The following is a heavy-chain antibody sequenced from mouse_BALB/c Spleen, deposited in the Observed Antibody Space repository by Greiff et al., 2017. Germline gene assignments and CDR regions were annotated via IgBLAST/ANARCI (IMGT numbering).Heavy chain of an antibody. CDR3: ARPPYYYGSSPWFAY. CDR2: ISNGGGST. J-gene: IGHJ3*01. D-gene: IGHD1-1*01. CDR1: GFTFSSYA. V-gene: IGHV5-12-2*01. Sequence: EVKLMESGGGLVKPGGSLKLSCAASGFTFSSYAMSWVRQTPEKRLEWVAYISNGGGSTYYPDTVKGRFTISRDNAKNTLYLQMSSLKSEDTAMYYCARPPYYYGSSPWFAYWGQGTLVTVSA.